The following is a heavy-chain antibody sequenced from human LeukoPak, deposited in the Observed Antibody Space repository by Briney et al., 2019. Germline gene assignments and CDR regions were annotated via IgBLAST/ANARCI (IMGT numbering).Heavy chain of an antibody. V-gene: IGHV4-59*08. CDR3: ARGVYGDVYYYGMDV. CDR2: IYYSGST. D-gene: IGHD4-17*01. J-gene: IGHJ6*02. CDR1: GGSISSYY. Sequence: SETLSLTCTVSGGSISSYYWSWIRQPPGKGLEWIGYIYYSGSTNYNPSLKSRVTISVDTSKNQFSLKLSSVTAADTAVYYCARGVYGDVYYYGMDVWGQGTTVTVSS.